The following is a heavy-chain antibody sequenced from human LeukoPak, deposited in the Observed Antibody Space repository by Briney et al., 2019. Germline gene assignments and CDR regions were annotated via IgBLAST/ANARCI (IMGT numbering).Heavy chain of an antibody. V-gene: IGHV1-2*02. CDR3: ARELMVRGVIHWFDP. CDR2: INPNSGGT. D-gene: IGHD3-10*01. J-gene: IGHJ5*02. CDR1: GYTFTGYY. Sequence: ASVKVSCKASGYTFTGYYMHWVRQAPGQGLEWMGWINPNSGGTNYAQKFQGRVTMTRDTSISTAYMELSGLRSDDTAVYYCARELMVRGVIHWFDPWGQGTLVTVSS.